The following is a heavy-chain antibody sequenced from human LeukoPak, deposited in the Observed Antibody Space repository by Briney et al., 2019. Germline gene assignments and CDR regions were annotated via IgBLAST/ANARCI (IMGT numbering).Heavy chain of an antibody. J-gene: IGHJ6*02. CDR2: ISAYNGNT. CDR1: GYTFTGYY. V-gene: IGHV1-3*01. Sequence: ASVKVSCKASGYTFTGYYMHWARQAPGQGLEWMGWISAYNGNTNYAQNFQGRVTITRDTSASTAYMELSSLRSEDTAVYYCARGVGYNYGLYYQYGMDVWGQGTTVTVSS. CDR3: ARGVGYNYGLYYQYGMDV. D-gene: IGHD5-18*01.